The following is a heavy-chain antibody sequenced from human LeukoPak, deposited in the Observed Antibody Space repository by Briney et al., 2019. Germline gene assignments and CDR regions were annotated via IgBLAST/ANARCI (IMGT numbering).Heavy chain of an antibody. V-gene: IGHV3-30-3*01. D-gene: IGHD4-11*01. CDR2: ISYDGSNK. CDR3: AKDTALSSNYGSGYMDV. CDR1: GFTFSSYA. Sequence: GGSLRLSCAASGFTFSSYAMHWVRQAPGKGLEWVAVISYDGSNKYYADSVKGRFTISRDNSKNTLYLQMISLSADDSAVYFCAKDTALSSNYGSGYMDVWGKGTTVIVSS. J-gene: IGHJ6*03.